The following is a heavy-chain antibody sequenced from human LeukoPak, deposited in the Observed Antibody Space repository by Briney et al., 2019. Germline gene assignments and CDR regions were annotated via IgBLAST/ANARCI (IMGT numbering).Heavy chain of an antibody. D-gene: IGHD1-26*01. CDR2: IVVGSGNT. J-gene: IGHJ2*01. CDR3: AAERDIVGATKPPIWYFDL. Sequence: ASVKVSCKASGFTFTSSAMQWVGQARGQRLDGIGWIVVGSGNTNYAQKFQERVTITRDMSTSTPYMELSSLRSEDTAVYYCAAERDIVGATKPPIWYFDLWGRGTLVTVSS. V-gene: IGHV1-58*02. CDR1: GFTFTSSA.